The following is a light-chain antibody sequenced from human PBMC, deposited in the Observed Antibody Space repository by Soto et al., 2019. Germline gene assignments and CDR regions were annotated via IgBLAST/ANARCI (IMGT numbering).Light chain of an antibody. J-gene: IGKJ1*01. V-gene: IGKV1-5*03. CDR2: KTS. CDR3: QHYNDYSWT. CDR1: QSISSW. Sequence: DIHMTQSPSTLSASVGDRVTITCRASQSISSWLAWYQQKPGKAPNLLIYKTSSLESGVPSRFSVSGSGTEFTLTISSLQPDDFATYYCQHYNDYSWTFGQGTKVEIK.